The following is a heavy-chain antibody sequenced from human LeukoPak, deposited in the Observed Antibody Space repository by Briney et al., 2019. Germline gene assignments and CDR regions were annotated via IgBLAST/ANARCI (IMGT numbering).Heavy chain of an antibody. CDR2: IYTSGST. CDR1: GGSISSYY. J-gene: IGHJ4*02. D-gene: IGHD4-23*01. CDR3: ARALRWPPGGYFDY. V-gene: IGHV4-4*08. Sequence: SETLSLTCTVSGGSISSYYWSWIRQPPGKGLEWIGRIYTSGSTNYNPSLKSRVTISVDTSKNQFSLKLSSVTAADTAVYYCARALRWPPGGYFDYWGQGTLVTVSS.